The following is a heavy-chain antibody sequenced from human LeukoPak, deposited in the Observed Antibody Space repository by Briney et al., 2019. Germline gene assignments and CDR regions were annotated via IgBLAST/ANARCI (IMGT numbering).Heavy chain of an antibody. V-gene: IGHV3-30*02. CDR3: AKDQGSAYYYGSGSRSPNWFDP. D-gene: IGHD3-10*01. Sequence: GGSLRLSCAASGFTFSSYGMHWVRQAPGKGLEWVAFIRYDGSNKYYADSVKGRFTISRDNSKNTLYLQMNSLRAEDTAVYYCAKDQGSAYYYGSGSRSPNWFDPWGQGTLVTVSS. CDR1: GFTFSSYG. CDR2: IRYDGSNK. J-gene: IGHJ5*02.